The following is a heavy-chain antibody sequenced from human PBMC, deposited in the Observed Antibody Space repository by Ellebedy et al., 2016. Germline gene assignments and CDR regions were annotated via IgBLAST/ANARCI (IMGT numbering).Heavy chain of an antibody. CDR2: IDADGGDI. V-gene: IGHV3-74*01. D-gene: IGHD6-13*01. J-gene: IGHJ4*02. CDR3: ARDGWAAGPDIDY. Sequence: HTGGSLRLSCAASGFTFSSYWMHWVRQAPGKGLVWVSRIDADGGDITYADSVKGRFTISRDNAKNTLFLQMNSLRAEDTAVYYCARDGWAAGPDIDYWGQGTLVTASS. CDR1: GFTFSSYW.